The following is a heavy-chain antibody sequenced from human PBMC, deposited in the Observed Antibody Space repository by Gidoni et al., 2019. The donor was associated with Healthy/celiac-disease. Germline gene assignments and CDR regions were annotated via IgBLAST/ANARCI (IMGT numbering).Heavy chain of an antibody. D-gene: IGHD6-13*01. J-gene: IGHJ3*02. CDR1: GGSISSYY. V-gene: IGHV4-59*08. CDR3: ARTRYSSSSGGAFDI. Sequence: RQSGPGLVKPSETLSLTCTVPGGSISSYYWTWTRQPPGKGLEWIGYIYYSGSTNYNPSLKSRVTISVDTSKNQFSLKLSSVTAADTAVYYCARTRYSSSSGGAFDIWGQGTMVTVSS. CDR2: IYYSGST.